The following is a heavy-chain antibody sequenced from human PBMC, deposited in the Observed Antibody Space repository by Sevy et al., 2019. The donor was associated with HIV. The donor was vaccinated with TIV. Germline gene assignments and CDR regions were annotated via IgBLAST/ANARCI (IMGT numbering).Heavy chain of an antibody. D-gene: IGHD3-16*01. J-gene: IGHJ3*02. Sequence: GGSLRLSCAASGFTFSTYNINWVRQAPGKGLEWVSSISRSSNYIYYSDSVKGRFTISRDNAKNSLYLQMNSLRAEDTAVYYCTRDRDMITFGVAEAFDIWGQGTMVTVSS. CDR2: ISRSSNYI. CDR3: TRDRDMITFGVAEAFDI. V-gene: IGHV3-21*01. CDR1: GFTFSTYN.